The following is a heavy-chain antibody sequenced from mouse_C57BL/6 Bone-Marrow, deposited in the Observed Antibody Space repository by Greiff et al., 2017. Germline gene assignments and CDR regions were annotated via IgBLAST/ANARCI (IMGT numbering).Heavy chain of an antibody. D-gene: IGHD1-1*01. CDR3: ARPHYYGSSYYVDY. Sequence: QVQLKPPGAELVKPGASVKLSCKASGYTFTSYWMHWVKQRPGQGLEWIGMIHPNSGSTNYNEKFKSKATLTVDKSSSTAYMQLSSLTSEDSAVYYCARPHYYGSSYYVDYWGQGTTLTVSS. CDR2: IHPNSGST. J-gene: IGHJ2*01. V-gene: IGHV1-64*01. CDR1: GYTFTSYW.